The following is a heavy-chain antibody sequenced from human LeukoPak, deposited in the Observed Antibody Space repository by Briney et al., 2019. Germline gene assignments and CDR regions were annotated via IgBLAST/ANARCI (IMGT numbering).Heavy chain of an antibody. CDR3: ARGGGGYCSSTSCHPFDY. D-gene: IGHD2-2*01. V-gene: IGHV4-34*01. CDR1: GGSFSGYY. J-gene: IGHJ4*02. CDR2: INYSGST. Sequence: PSETLSLTCAVYGGSFSGYYWSWIRQPPGKGPEWIGEINYSGSTNYNPSLKSRVTISVDTSKNQFSLKLSSVTAADTAVYYCARGGGGYCSSTSCHPFDYWGQGTLVTVSS.